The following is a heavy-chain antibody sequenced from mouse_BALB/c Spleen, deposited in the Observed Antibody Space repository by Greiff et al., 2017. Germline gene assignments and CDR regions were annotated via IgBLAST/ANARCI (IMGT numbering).Heavy chain of an antibody. Sequence: VQLQQSGAELVKPGASVKLSCTASGFNIKDTYMHWVKQRPEQGLEWIGRIDPANGNTKYDPKFQGKATITADTSSNTAYLQLSSLTSEDTAVYYCASLGDYDVWFAYWGQGTLVTVSA. D-gene: IGHD2-4*01. CDR2: IDPANGNT. V-gene: IGHV14-3*02. CDR3: ASLGDYDVWFAY. J-gene: IGHJ3*01. CDR1: GFNIKDTY.